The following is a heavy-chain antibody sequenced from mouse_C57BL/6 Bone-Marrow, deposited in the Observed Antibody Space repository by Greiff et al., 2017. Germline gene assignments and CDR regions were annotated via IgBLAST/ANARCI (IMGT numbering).Heavy chain of an antibody. J-gene: IGHJ2*01. CDR1: GYSITSGYD. D-gene: IGHD2-3*01. CDR2: ISYSGST. CDR3: ARGGYYVDFDY. V-gene: IGHV3-1*01. Sequence: VQLQQSGPGMVKPSQSLSLTCTVTGYSITSGYDWHWIRHFPGNKLEWMGYISYSGSTNYNPSLKSQISITHDTSKNHFFLKLNSVTTEDTATYYCARGGYYVDFDYWGQGTTLTVSS.